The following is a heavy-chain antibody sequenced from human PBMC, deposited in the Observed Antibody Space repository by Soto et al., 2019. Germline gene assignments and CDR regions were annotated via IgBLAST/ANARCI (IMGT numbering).Heavy chain of an antibody. CDR1: GFMFSSYG. V-gene: IGHV3-30*18. J-gene: IGHJ3*01. D-gene: IGHD2-21*01. CDR2: ISYDGTYQ. Sequence: GGSLRLSCAASGFMFSSYGIHWVRQAPGKGLEWVAVISYDGTYQYYADSVKGRCTISRDNYKNTVSLQMNSLRPEDTALYYCAKQEPGLVIGAFDVWGRGDMVTVSS. CDR3: AKQEPGLVIGAFDV.